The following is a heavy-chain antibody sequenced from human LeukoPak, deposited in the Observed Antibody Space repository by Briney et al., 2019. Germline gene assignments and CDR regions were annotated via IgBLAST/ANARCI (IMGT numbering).Heavy chain of an antibody. CDR1: GYTFTDYY. J-gene: IGHJ4*02. D-gene: IGHD1-26*01. V-gene: IGHV1-18*04. Sequence: ASVKVSCKASGYTFTDYYMHWVRQAPGQGLEWMGWISAYNGNTNYAQKLQGRVTMTTDTSTGTAYMELRSLRSDDTAVYYCARWVGATRAFDYWGQGTLVAVSS. CDR2: ISAYNGNT. CDR3: ARWVGATRAFDY.